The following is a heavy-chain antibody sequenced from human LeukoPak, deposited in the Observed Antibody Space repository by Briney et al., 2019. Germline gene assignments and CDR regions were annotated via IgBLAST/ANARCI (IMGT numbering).Heavy chain of an antibody. CDR1: DGSISNYY. CDR3: ARENGGGYWFDP. CDR2: IYYSGST. Sequence: ASETLSLTCTVSDGSISNYYWSCIRQPPGKGLEWIGFIYYSGSTNYNPSLKSRVTISVDTSKNQFSLKVSSVTAADTAVYYCARENGGGYWFDPWGQGTLVTVSS. J-gene: IGHJ5*02. D-gene: IGHD3-10*01. V-gene: IGHV4-59*01.